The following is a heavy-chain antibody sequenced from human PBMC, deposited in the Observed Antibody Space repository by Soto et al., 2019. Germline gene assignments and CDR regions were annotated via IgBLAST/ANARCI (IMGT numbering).Heavy chain of an antibody. CDR2: IYWDDDK. CDR3: ARSIAARPVLGALDM. Sequence: QITLKESGPTLVKPTETLTLTCTFSGFSLSTSGVGVGWIRQPPGKALELLALIYWDDDKRFSPSLKSRLTITKDTSKSQVVLTMTNMDPVDTATYYCARSIAARPVLGALDMWGQGTMVTVSS. V-gene: IGHV2-5*02. J-gene: IGHJ3*02. CDR1: GFSLSTSGVG. D-gene: IGHD6-6*01.